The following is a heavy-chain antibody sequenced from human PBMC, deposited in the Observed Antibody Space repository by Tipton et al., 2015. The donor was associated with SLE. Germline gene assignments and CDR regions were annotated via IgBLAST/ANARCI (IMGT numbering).Heavy chain of an antibody. Sequence: QVQLVQSGAEVKKPGASVKVSCKPSGYTFTTYFLHWVRQAPGQGLEWMSGIIPIFHTTNYAQSFQGRVTITADESSTTAYMELSSLTSEDTAVYYCARSSQMATITSAFDIWGQGTMVTVSS. D-gene: IGHD5-24*01. CDR2: IIPIFHTT. CDR1: GYTFTTYF. J-gene: IGHJ3*02. V-gene: IGHV1-69*01. CDR3: ARSSQMATITSAFDI.